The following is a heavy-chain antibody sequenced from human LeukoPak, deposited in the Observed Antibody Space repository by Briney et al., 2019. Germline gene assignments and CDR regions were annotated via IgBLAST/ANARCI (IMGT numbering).Heavy chain of an antibody. D-gene: IGHD3-22*01. J-gene: IGHJ4*02. Sequence: PGGSLRLSCAASGFTLSSYAMSWVRQAPGKGLEWVATIKQDGSEKYYVDSVKGRFTISRDNAKNSLYLQMNSLRAEDTAVYYCASQKENMIVVVSYFDYWGQGTLVTVSS. CDR1: GFTLSSYA. V-gene: IGHV3-7*01. CDR2: IKQDGSEK. CDR3: ASQKENMIVVVSYFDY.